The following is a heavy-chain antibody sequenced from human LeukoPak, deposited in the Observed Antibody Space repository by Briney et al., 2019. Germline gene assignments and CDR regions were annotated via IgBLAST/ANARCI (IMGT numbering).Heavy chain of an antibody. Sequence: PSETLSLTCTVSGGSINNYYWTWIRQPPGKGLEWIGYIYYTGSTNYNPSLKSRVTISLDTSKNQSSLRLSSVTAADTAMYFCARGAWYAGYWGQGTLVTVSS. CDR3: ARGAWYAGY. J-gene: IGHJ4*02. V-gene: IGHV4-59*01. D-gene: IGHD6-13*01. CDR2: IYYTGST. CDR1: GGSINNYY.